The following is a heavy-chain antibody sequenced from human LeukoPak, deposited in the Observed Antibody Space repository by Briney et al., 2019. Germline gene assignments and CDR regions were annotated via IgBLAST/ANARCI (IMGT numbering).Heavy chain of an antibody. Sequence: KPSETLSLTCTVSGGSISSHYWSWVRQPPGKGLEWIGYMYDTVNTKDNPSLTSRLTLSADTSKNQFSLRLGSVTAADTAVYYCATIKRGYPYGYFDFWGQGILVTVSS. CDR1: GGSISSHY. CDR3: ATIKRGYPYGYFDF. D-gene: IGHD5-18*01. J-gene: IGHJ4*02. CDR2: MYDTVNT. V-gene: IGHV4-59*11.